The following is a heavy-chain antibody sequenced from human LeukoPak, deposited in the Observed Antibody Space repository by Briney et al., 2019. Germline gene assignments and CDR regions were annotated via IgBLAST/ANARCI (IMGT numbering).Heavy chain of an antibody. CDR3: AGTSPYRNWFDP. CDR2: MNPNSGNT. J-gene: IGHJ5*02. Sequence: ASVKVSCKASGYTFTSYDINWVRQATGQGLEWMGWMNPNSGNTGYAQKFQGRVTITRNTSISTAYMELRSLRSDDTAVYYCAGTSPYRNWFDPWGQGTLVTVSS. V-gene: IGHV1-8*03. D-gene: IGHD2-2*02. CDR1: GYTFTSYD.